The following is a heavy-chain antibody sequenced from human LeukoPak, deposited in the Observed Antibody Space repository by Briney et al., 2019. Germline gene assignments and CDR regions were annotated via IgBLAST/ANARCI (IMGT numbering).Heavy chain of an antibody. Sequence: ASVRVSCKASGYTFTTYDINWVRQATGQGLEWMGWMDPNSGNTGYTQKFQGRVTMTRNTSISTAYMELSSLRSEDTAVYYCARGRGSGHKENWFDPWGQGTLVTVSS. CDR2: MDPNSGNT. CDR1: GYTFTTYD. D-gene: IGHD6-19*01. CDR3: ARGRGSGHKENWFDP. J-gene: IGHJ5*02. V-gene: IGHV1-8*01.